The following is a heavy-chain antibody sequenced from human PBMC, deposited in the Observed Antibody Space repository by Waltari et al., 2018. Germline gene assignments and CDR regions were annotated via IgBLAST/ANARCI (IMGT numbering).Heavy chain of an antibody. CDR3: ARQAARNFDY. Sequence: QVQLVPSGAEVKQPGASVTVSCKASGYNFIGYYIHWVRQAPGQGLEWMGWIKPNTGGTKYAQKYQGRVTLTRDTSISTAYMELSSLGSDDMAVFYCARQAARNFDYWGQGTLVTVSS. CDR1: GYNFIGYY. J-gene: IGHJ4*02. V-gene: IGHV1-2*02. CDR2: IKPNTGGT.